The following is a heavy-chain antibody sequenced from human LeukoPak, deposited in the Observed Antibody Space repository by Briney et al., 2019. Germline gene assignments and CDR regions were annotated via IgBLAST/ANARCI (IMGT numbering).Heavy chain of an antibody. CDR3: ARGMAYSSSSGGWFDP. V-gene: IGHV1-69*05. D-gene: IGHD6-6*01. CDR2: IIPIFGTA. CDR1: GGTFSSYA. J-gene: IGHJ5*02. Sequence: SVKVSCKASGGTFSSYAISWVRQAPGRGLEWMGGIIPIFGTANYAQKFQGRVTITTDESTSTAYMELSSLRSEDTAVYYCARGMAYSSSSGGWFDPWGQGTLVTVSS.